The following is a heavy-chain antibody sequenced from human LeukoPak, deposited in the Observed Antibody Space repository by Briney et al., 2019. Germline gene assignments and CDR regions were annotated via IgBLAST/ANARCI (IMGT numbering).Heavy chain of an antibody. CDR2: ISSSSSTI. CDR1: GFTFSSYS. J-gene: IGHJ4*02. D-gene: IGHD6-13*01. V-gene: IGHV3-48*01. Sequence: PGGSLRLSCAASGFTFSSYSMNWVRQAPGKGLEWVSYISSSSSTIYYADSVKGRFTISRDNSKNTLYLQMNSLRAEDTAVYYCARSLIYSSSWSSFDYWGQGTLVTVSS. CDR3: ARSLIYSSSWSSFDY.